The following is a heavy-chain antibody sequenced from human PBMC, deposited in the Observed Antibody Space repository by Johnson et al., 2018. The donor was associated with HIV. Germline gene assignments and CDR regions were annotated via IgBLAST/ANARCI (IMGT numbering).Heavy chain of an antibody. CDR2: ISHDGNDE. J-gene: IGHJ3*02. D-gene: IGHD5-12*01. CDR3: AAITLDTFNI. Sequence: QVQLVESGGRVVQPGRSLRLSCAASGFTFNSYGMHWVRQASGKGLEWVAVISHDGNDEYYADSVKGRFTISRDNSKNTLYLQMNSLRAEDTAVYYCAAITLDTFNIWGQGTMVTVSS. CDR1: GFTFNSYG. V-gene: IGHV3-30*19.